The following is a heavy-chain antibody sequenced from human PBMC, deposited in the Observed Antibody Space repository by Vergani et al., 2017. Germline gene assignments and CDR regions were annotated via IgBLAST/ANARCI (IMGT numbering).Heavy chain of an antibody. V-gene: IGHV1-69*05. J-gene: IGHJ5*02. CDR3: ARVGQRVVRGSYNWFAP. CDR2: FVPILDKT. D-gene: IGHD3-10*01. CDR1: RGTLSSYA. Sequence: QVQLVQSGTEVRKPGSSVKVSCKTSRGTLSSYAIAWVRQAPGQGLEWMGRFVPILDKTNYAQKFQDRISFGTDESTSTAYMELSSLTFEDTGVYYCARVGQRVVRGSYNWFAPWGQGTQVIVSS.